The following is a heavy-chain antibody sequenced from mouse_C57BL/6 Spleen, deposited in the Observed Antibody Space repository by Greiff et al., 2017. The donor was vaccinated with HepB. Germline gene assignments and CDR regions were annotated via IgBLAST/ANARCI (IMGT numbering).Heavy chain of an antibody. CDR3: TRDRTTVVDSWFAY. CDR2: ISSGGDYI. J-gene: IGHJ3*01. V-gene: IGHV5-9-1*02. Sequence: EVQLVESGEGLVKPGGSLKLSCAASGFTFSSYAMSWVRQTPEKRLEWVAYISSGGDYIYYADTVKGRFTISRDNARNTLYLQMSSLKSEDTAMYYCTRDRTTVVDSWFAYWGQGTLVTVSA. CDR1: GFTFSSYA. D-gene: IGHD1-1*01.